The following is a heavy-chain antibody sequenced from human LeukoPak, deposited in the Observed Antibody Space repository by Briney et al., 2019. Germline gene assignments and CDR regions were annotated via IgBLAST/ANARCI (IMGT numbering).Heavy chain of an antibody. J-gene: IGHJ4*02. Sequence: GGSLRVSCAASGFTFSSYAMSWVRQAPGKGLEWVSAISGSGGSTYYADSVKGRFTISRDNSKNTLYLQMNSLRAEDTAVYYCAKDLYYYDSSGYFDYWGQGTLVTVSS. D-gene: IGHD3-22*01. CDR1: GFTFSSYA. CDR3: AKDLYYYDSSGYFDY. CDR2: ISGSGGST. V-gene: IGHV3-23*01.